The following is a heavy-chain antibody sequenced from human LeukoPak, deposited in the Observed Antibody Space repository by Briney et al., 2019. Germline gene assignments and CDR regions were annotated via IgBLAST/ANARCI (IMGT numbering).Heavy chain of an antibody. CDR1: GYILTSYG. Sequence: GASVKLSCKVSGYILTSYGISGVRRAPGQGCEWMGWISGYSGNTNYAQKLQGRVTMTTDTSTSTVYMELRSLRSDDTALYYCARDFRGAGRDAFDIWGQGTMVTVSS. D-gene: IGHD6-19*01. V-gene: IGHV1-18*01. CDR3: ARDFRGAGRDAFDI. CDR2: ISGYSGNT. J-gene: IGHJ3*02.